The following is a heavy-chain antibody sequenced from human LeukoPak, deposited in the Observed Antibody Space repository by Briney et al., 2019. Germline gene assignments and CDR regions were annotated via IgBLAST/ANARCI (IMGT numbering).Heavy chain of an antibody. J-gene: IGHJ5*01. Sequence: TGGCLRLSCAAFGVTFSNAWMSWFRQAPGKGLEWVGRIKSKTDGGTADYAAPVKGRFTISRDDSKNTLYLQMNSLKTDVSVLYYCTANRPLLVVPAALGYWFDTCGHGTMVTVSS. D-gene: IGHD2-2*01. CDR1: GVTFSNAW. CDR3: TANRPLLVVPAALGYWFDT. V-gene: IGHV3-15*01. CDR2: IKSKTDGGTA.